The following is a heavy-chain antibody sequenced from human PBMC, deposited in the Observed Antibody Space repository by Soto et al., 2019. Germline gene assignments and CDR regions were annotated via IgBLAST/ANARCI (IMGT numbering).Heavy chain of an antibody. J-gene: IGHJ4*02. D-gene: IGHD3-3*01. Sequence: GGSLRLSCAASGFTFSSYGMHWVRQAPGKGLEWVAVISYDGSNKYYADSVKGRFTISRDNSKNTLYLQMNSLRAEDTAVYYCAHSFDFWSEHVSPPAYRGQGSLDTVSS. CDR1: GFTFSSYG. CDR3: AHSFDFWSEHVSPPAY. V-gene: IGHV3-30*03. CDR2: ISYDGSNK.